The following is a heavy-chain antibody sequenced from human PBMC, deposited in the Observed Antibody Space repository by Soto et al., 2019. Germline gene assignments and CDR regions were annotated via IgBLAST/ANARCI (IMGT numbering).Heavy chain of an antibody. CDR2: IYWDDAK. CDR3: EYGAISINHGYDV. D-gene: IGHD2-2*03. J-gene: IGHJ4*02. Sequence: QITLKESGPTLVKPTQTLTLTCACSGFSISNSGVAVGWIRQPPGKALEWLALIYWDDAKRYSPSLKSRLSITRDTSKNEVVLTMTNMEPVDTGTYYCEYGAISINHGYDVWGQGTLVTVTS. V-gene: IGHV2-5*02. CDR1: GFSISNSGVA.